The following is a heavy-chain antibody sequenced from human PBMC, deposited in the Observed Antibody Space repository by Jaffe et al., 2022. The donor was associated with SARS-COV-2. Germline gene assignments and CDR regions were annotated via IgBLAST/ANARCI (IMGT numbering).Heavy chain of an antibody. J-gene: IGHJ3*02. CDR2: IYTSGST. D-gene: IGHD6-13*01. CDR1: GGSISSGSYY. V-gene: IGHV4-61*02. CDR3: ARDRGGKLAYAFDI. Sequence: QVQLQESGPGLVKPSQTLSLTCTVSGGSISSGSYYWSWIRQPAGKGLEWIGRIYTSGSTNYNPSLKSRVTISVDTSKNQFSLKLSSVTAADTAVYYCARDRGGKLAYAFDIWGQGTMVTVSS.